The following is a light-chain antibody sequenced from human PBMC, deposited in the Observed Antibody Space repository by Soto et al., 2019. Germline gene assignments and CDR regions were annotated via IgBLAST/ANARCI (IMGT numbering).Light chain of an antibody. CDR2: AAS. CDR1: QSISSY. J-gene: IGKJ4*01. CDR3: QQSYSLLT. V-gene: IGKV1-39*01. Sequence: DLQMPQSPSSLSASVGDRVTITCRASQSISSYLNWYQQKPGKAPKLLIYAASSLQSGVPSRFSGSGSGTDFTLTICSLQPEDFATYYCQQSYSLLTFGGGTKVEIK.